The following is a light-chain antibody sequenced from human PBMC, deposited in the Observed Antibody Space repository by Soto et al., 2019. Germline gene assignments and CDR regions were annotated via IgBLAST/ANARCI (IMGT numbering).Light chain of an antibody. J-gene: IGKJ5*01. V-gene: IGKV3-20*01. CDR1: HSVSSDY. CDR3: QLYGISPH. CDR2: GAS. Sequence: EIVLTQSPNTLSLSSGERATLSCRASHSVSSDYLVWYQQKPGQAPRLLIYGASSRATGIPDRFSGSASGTDFTLTINRLEPEDFAVYYCQLYGISPHFGQGTRLE.